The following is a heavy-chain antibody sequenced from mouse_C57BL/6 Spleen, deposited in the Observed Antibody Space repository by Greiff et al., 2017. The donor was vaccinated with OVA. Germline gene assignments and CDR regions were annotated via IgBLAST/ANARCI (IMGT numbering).Heavy chain of an antibody. J-gene: IGHJ2*01. CDR3: ARKGDIGFDY. CDR1: GYTFTSYW. CDR2: IDPSDSYT. V-gene: IGHV1-69*01. Sequence: QVQLQQPGAELVMPGASVKLSCKASGYTFTSYWMPWVKQRPGQGLEWIGEIDPSDSYTNYNQKFKGKSTLTVDKSSSTAYMQLSSLTSEDSAVYYCARKGDIGFDYWGQGTTLTVSS. D-gene: IGHD2-14*01.